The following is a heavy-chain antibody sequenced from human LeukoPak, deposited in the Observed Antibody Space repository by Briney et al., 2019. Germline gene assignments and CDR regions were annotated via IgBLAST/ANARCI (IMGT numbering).Heavy chain of an antibody. CDR1: GYNFPIYW. CDR2: IYPGDSDT. Sequence: GESLKISCQGSGYNFPIYWIGWVRQMPGKGLEWMGIIYPGDSDTRYSPSFQGQVTISADKSISTAYLQWSSLKASDTAMYYCASSYGDYEEDAFDIWGQGTMVTVSS. J-gene: IGHJ3*02. V-gene: IGHV5-51*01. D-gene: IGHD4-17*01. CDR3: ASSYGDYEEDAFDI.